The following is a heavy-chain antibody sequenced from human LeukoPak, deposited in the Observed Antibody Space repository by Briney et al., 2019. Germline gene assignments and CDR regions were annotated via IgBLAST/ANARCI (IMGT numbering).Heavy chain of an antibody. V-gene: IGHV4-34*01. CDR1: GGSFSGYY. D-gene: IGHD6-6*01. CDR3: AGGGQMKGVAARPLPAY. CDR2: INHSGST. J-gene: IGHJ4*02. Sequence: PSETLSLTCAVYGGSFSGYYWSWIRQPPGKGLEWIGEINHSGSTNYNPSLKSRVTISVDTSKNQFSLKLSSVTAADTAVYYCAGGGQMKGVAARPLPAYWGQGTLVTVSS.